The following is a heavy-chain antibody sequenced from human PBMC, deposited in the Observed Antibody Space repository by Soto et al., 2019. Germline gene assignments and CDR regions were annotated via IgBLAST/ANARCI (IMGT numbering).Heavy chain of an antibody. CDR2: IIPIFGTA. Sequence: SVKVSCKASGGTFSSYAISWVRQAPGQGLEWMGGIIPIFGTANYAQKFQGRVTITADESTSTAYMELSSLRSEDTAVYYCAIGRAAAGYYYYGMDVWGQGTTVTVSS. CDR1: GGTFSSYA. D-gene: IGHD6-13*01. V-gene: IGHV1-69*13. CDR3: AIGRAAAGYYYYGMDV. J-gene: IGHJ6*02.